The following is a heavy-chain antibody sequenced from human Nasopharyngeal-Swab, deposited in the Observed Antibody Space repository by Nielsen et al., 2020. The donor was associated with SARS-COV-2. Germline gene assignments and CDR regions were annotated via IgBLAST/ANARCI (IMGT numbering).Heavy chain of an antibody. V-gene: IGHV1-2*02. CDR2: VNPNSGGT. D-gene: IGHD5-24*01. CDR3: ASPVEMSTT. Sequence: WVRQAPGQGLEWMGWVNPNSGGTNYAQKFQGRLTITADTSTTTAYMELSSLRSEDTAVYYCASPVEMSTTWGQGTLVTVSS. J-gene: IGHJ5*02.